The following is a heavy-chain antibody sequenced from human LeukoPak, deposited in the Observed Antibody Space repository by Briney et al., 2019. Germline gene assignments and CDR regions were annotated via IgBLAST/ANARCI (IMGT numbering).Heavy chain of an antibody. D-gene: IGHD2-2*01. CDR2: IKQDGSEK. V-gene: IGHV3-7*01. CDR1: GFTFSSYW. Sequence: GGSLRLSCSASGFTFSSYWMSWVRQAPGKGLEWVANIKQDGSEKYYVDSVKGRFTISRDNAKNSLYLQMNSLRAEDTAVYYCARVAEYQPFDYWGQGTLVTVSS. J-gene: IGHJ4*02. CDR3: ARVAEYQPFDY.